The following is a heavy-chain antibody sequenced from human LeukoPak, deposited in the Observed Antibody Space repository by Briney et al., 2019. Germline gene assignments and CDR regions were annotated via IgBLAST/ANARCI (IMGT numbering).Heavy chain of an antibody. CDR3: TRQEAGY. CDR1: GYTFAAYY. J-gene: IGHJ4*02. CDR2: IRPNSGVT. Sequence: ASVKVSCKASGYTFAAYYMYWVRQAPGQGLEWMGWIRPNSGVTNYTQKFQGRVTMTRDTSINTAYMELSSLTSDDTAVYYCTRQEAGYWGQGTLVTVSS. V-gene: IGHV1-2*02.